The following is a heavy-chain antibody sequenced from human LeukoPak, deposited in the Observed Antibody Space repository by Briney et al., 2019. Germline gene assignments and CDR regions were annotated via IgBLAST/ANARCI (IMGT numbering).Heavy chain of an antibody. D-gene: IGHD6-19*01. CDR1: GFPFSVYE. Sequence: PGGSLSLSCAVSGFPFSVYEMNWVRQAPGKGLEWVSNIGSSGAIRHYADSVKGRFSISRDNAENSLFPQMNSLRVEDTGIYYCALLAVASAFDYWGQGALVTVSS. CDR3: ALLAVASAFDY. CDR2: IGSSGAIR. J-gene: IGHJ4*02. V-gene: IGHV3-48*03.